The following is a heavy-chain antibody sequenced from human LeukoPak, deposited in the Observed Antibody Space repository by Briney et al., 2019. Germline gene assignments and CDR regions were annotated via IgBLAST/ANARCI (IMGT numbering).Heavy chain of an antibody. J-gene: IGHJ4*02. CDR2: FYSRETGTT. V-gene: IGHV4-59*01. CDR1: GDSIYNNY. CDR3: ARFQPSDVVVPVRQPRAPPPRYFDF. D-gene: IGHD2-15*01. Sequence: SETLSLTCTVSGDSIYNNYWGWIRQSPDKGLEWIAYFYSRETGTTDYNPSLESRVTVSVDTFSQFSLNLGSVTAADTAVYYCARFQPSDVVVPVRQPRAPPPRYFDFWGQGILVTVSS.